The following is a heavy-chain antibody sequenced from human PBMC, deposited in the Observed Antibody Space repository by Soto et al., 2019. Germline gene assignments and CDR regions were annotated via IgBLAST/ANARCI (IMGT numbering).Heavy chain of an antibody. J-gene: IGHJ5*02. Sequence: QVQLVQSGAEVRKPGSSVKVSCKISGGTFTNYVISWLRQAPGQGLEWMGGLIPIFGAANLAQKFQGRVTITADESTSPVSMELSSVTSEDTSVYYCARGRSSPNFDPWGQGTLVTITS. CDR1: GGTFTNYV. V-gene: IGHV1-69*01. CDR2: LIPIFGAA. D-gene: IGHD6-6*01. CDR3: ARGRSSPNFDP.